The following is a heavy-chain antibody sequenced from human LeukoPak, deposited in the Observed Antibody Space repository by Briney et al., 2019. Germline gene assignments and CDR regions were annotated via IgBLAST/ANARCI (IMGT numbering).Heavy chain of an antibody. CDR2: IYYSGST. CDR1: GGSISSYY. J-gene: IGHJ6*03. Sequence: SETLSLTCTVSGGSISSYYWSWIRQPPGKGLEWIGYIYYSGSTNYNPSLKSRVTISVDTSKNQFSLKLSSVTAADTAVYYCARAPRITMVRGVTIYYYYYMDVWGKGTTVTVSS. D-gene: IGHD3-10*01. CDR3: ARAPRITMVRGVTIYYYYYMDV. V-gene: IGHV4-59*01.